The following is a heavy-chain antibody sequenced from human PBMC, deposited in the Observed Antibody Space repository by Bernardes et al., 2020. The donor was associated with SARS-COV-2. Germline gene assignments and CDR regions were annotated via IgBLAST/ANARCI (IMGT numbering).Heavy chain of an antibody. D-gene: IGHD6-19*01. CDR1: GGSIDSGSYY. V-gene: IGHV4-61*02. CDR2: TYIGGSS. Sequence: LSLTCTVSGGSIDSGSYYWNWIRQPVGKGLEWIGRTYIGGSSIHNPSLSSRVTITVDTSKNQFSLNLRSLTAADTAVYYCARGGTGSLDLDQWGQGILVIVSS. J-gene: IGHJ4*02. CDR3: ARGGTGSLDLDQ.